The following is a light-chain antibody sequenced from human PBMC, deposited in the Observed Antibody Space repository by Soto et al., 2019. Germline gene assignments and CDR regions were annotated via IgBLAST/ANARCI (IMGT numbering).Light chain of an antibody. CDR3: QQYGSSVFT. V-gene: IGKV3-20*01. CDR1: QSVISDY. CDR2: GAS. Sequence: ETVLTQSPGTLSSSPGETATLSCRASQSVISDYLAWYQQKPDQAPRLVIYGASGRAAGIPDRFNGSGSGTDFTLAISRLEPEDFAMYYCQQYGSSVFTFGQGTKVDIK. J-gene: IGKJ2*01.